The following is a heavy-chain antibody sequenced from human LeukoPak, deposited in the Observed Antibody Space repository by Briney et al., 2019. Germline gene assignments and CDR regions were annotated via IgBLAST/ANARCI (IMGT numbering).Heavy chain of an antibody. J-gene: IGHJ4*02. CDR3: ARGKVKGGYFDY. D-gene: IGHD2-21*01. V-gene: IGHV4-39*07. CDR2: IYYSGST. CDR1: GGSISSSSYY. Sequence: SETLSLTCTVSGGSISSSSYYWGWIRQPPGKGLEWIGSIYYSGSTYYNPSLKSRVTISVDTSKNQFSLKLSSVTAADTAVYYCARGKVKGGYFDYWGQGTLVTVSS.